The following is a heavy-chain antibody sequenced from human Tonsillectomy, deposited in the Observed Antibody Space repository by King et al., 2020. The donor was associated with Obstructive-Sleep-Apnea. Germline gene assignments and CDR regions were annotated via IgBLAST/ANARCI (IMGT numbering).Heavy chain of an antibody. Sequence: FQLVQSGAEVKKPGESLRISCKGSGYSFTNYWINWVRQMPGKGLEWMGRIDPTASYTNFSPSFQGHVTISADRSISTVYLQWSSLKASDSAMYYWARTDTYSSGQYYFDYWGQGTLVTVSS. CDR3: ARTDTYSSGQYYFDY. V-gene: IGHV5-10-1*01. D-gene: IGHD6-19*01. CDR2: IDPTASYT. J-gene: IGHJ4*02. CDR1: GYSFTNYW.